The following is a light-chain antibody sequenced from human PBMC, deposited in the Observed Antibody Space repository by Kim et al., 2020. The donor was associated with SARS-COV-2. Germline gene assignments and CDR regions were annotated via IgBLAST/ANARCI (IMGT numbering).Light chain of an antibody. CDR2: SND. Sequence: GPRVTISFSGSRPNIGINAVNCYQQLPGTAPKLLIYSNDQRPSGVPDRFSGSKSGTSVSLAISGLQSEDEADYYCAAWDDSLNGHVFGTGTKVTVL. CDR1: RPNIGINA. CDR3: AAWDDSLNGHV. J-gene: IGLJ1*01. V-gene: IGLV1-44*01.